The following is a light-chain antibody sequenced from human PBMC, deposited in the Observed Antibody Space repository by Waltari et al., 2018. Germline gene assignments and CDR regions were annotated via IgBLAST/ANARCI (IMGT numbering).Light chain of an antibody. CDR2: GAS. V-gene: IGKV3-15*01. CDR3: QQYNNWPLL. Sequence: EIVMTQSPATLSVSPGERATLSCRSSLSISSNLAWYQQQPGQAPRLLFYGASIRATGIPARFSGSGSGTEFTLTINSMQSEDFAVYYCQQYNNWPLLFGQGTKVEIK. J-gene: IGKJ1*01. CDR1: LSISSN.